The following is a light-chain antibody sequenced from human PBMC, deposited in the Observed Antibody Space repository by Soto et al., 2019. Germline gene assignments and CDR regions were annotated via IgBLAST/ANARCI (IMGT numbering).Light chain of an antibody. CDR3: QQSASSTSIP. Sequence: LPIMQSTYSVSSFVVDAVIIICRASQSISSYLNWYQQKPGKAPKLLIYAASSLQSGVQSRFSGSGSGTDFTLTISSLQPEDFATYYCQQSASSTSIPFCQVTRLAIK. CDR1: QSISSY. V-gene: IGKV1-39*01. CDR2: AAS. J-gene: IGKJ5*01.